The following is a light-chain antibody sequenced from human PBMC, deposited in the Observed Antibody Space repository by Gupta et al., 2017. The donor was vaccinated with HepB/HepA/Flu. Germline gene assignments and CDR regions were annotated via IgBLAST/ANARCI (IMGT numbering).Light chain of an antibody. CDR1: KLGDKY. Sequence: SYELTQPPSVSVSPGQTASITCSGDKLGDKYACWYQQKPGQSPVLVIYQNSKRPSGIPERFSGYNSENTATLTISGTQAMDEADYYCQAWDSSTDVVFGGGTKLTVL. J-gene: IGLJ2*01. CDR3: QAWDSSTDVV. V-gene: IGLV3-1*01. CDR2: QNS.